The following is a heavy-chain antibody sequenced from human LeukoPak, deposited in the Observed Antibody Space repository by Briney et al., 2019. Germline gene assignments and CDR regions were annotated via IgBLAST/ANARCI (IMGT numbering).Heavy chain of an antibody. CDR3: ARGGGIAVAVGY. Sequence: SETLSLTCTVSGGSISSSSYYWGWIRQPPGKGLEWIGSIYYSGSTYYNPSLKSRVTISVDTSKNQFSLKLSSVTAADTAVYYCARGGGIAVAVGYWGQGTLVTVPS. CDR1: GGSISSSSYY. V-gene: IGHV4-39*01. D-gene: IGHD6-19*01. J-gene: IGHJ4*02. CDR2: IYYSGST.